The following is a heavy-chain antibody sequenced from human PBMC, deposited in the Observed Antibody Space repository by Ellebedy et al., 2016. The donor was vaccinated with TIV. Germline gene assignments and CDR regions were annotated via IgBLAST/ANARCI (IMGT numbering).Heavy chain of an antibody. J-gene: IGHJ4*02. CDR2: TKEDGSEK. D-gene: IGHD3-22*01. Sequence: GESLKISCAASGFPFSSFWMSWVRQAPGKGLEWVANTKEDGSEKYYVDSVRGRFTISRDNAKNSLYLQMNSLRAEDTAVYYCARGVLNSGYYSDYWGRGTLVTVSS. V-gene: IGHV3-7*01. CDR1: GFPFSSFW. CDR3: ARGVLNSGYYSDY.